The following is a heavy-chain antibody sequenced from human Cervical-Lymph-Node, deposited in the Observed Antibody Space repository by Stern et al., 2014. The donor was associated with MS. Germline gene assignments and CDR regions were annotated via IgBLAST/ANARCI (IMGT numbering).Heavy chain of an antibody. CDR1: GGTLTTHP. Sequence: QVQLVQSGAEVKKPGSSVKVSCRASGGTLTTHPITWVRQAPGQGLEWMGGIIPFLNTANYAQKFQGRITITADKSAGTTYMEISSLRSDDTAVYYCASSLVASGHWGQGTLVIVS. CDR2: IIPFLNTA. V-gene: IGHV1-69*06. CDR3: ASSLVASGH. D-gene: IGHD2-8*02. J-gene: IGHJ4*02.